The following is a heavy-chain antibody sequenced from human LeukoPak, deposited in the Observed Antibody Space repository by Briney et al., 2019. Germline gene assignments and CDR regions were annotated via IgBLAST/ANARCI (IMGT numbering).Heavy chain of an antibody. J-gene: IGHJ5*02. V-gene: IGHV4-59*01. D-gene: IGHD1-1*01. CDR3: ARGAGGYRFDP. CDR1: GGSISSYY. Sequence: SETLSLTCTVSGGSISSYYWSWIRQPPGKGLEWIGYIYYSGSTNYNPSLKSRVTISADTSRKQFSLKLTSVNTADSAVYYCARGAGGYRFDPWGQGILVTVSS. CDR2: IYYSGST.